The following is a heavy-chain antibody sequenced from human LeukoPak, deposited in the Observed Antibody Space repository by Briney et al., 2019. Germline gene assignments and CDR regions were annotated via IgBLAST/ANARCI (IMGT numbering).Heavy chain of an antibody. V-gene: IGHV3-53*01. CDR2: IYSGGST. CDR1: GFTVSSNY. J-gene: IGHJ4*02. D-gene: IGHD6-19*01. Sequence: GGSLRLSCAASGFTVSSNYMSWVRQAPGKGLEWVSVIYSGGSTYYADSVKGRFTISRDNSKNTLYLQMNSLRAEDTAVYYCARDPLPIAVAGAVIAYWGQGTLVTVSS. CDR3: ARDPLPIAVAGAVIAY.